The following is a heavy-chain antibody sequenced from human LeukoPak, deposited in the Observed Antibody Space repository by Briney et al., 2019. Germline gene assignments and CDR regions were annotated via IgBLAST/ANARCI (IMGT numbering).Heavy chain of an antibody. J-gene: IGHJ4*02. Sequence: GESLKISCKGSGYSFTNYWIGWVRQMPGKGLEWMGIIYPGDSDTRYSPSFQGQVTISADKSISTAYLQWSRLKASDTAMYYCARLPPASILYSLGGGFDYWGQGTLVTVSS. CDR1: GYSFTNYW. V-gene: IGHV5-51*01. CDR2: IYPGDSDT. D-gene: IGHD2-21*01. CDR3: ARLPPASILYSLGGGFDY.